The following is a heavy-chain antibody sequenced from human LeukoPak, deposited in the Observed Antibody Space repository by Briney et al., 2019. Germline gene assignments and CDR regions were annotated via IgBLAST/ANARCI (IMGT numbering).Heavy chain of an antibody. CDR1: GGSIGSSSYY. V-gene: IGHV4-39*01. CDR3: ARLVSDILTGYYKPQGYYFDY. Sequence: KPSETLSLTCTVSGGSIGSSSYYWGWIRQPPGKGLEWIGSIYYSGSTYYNPSLKSRVTISVDTSKNQFSLKLSSVTAADTAVYYCARLVSDILTGYYKPQGYYFDYWGQGTLVTVSS. D-gene: IGHD3-9*01. J-gene: IGHJ4*02. CDR2: IYYSGST.